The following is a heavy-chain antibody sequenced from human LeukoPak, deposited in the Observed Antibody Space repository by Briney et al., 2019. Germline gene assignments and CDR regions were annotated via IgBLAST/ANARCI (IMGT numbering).Heavy chain of an antibody. Sequence: GESLKISCKGSGYSFTSYWSGWVRQMPGKGLEWMGIIYPGDSDTRYSPSFQGQVTISADKSISTAYLQWSSLKASDTAMYYCARWGSGYSSSWYVNILDYWGQGTLVTVSS. D-gene: IGHD6-13*01. CDR2: IYPGDSDT. J-gene: IGHJ4*02. V-gene: IGHV5-51*01. CDR3: ARWGSGYSSSWYVNILDY. CDR1: GYSFTSYW.